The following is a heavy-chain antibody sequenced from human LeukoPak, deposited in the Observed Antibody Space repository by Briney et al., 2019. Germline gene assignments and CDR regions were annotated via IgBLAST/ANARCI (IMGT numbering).Heavy chain of an antibody. CDR3: AKVKDYYGSGFDY. V-gene: IGHV3-9*01. CDR2: ISWNSGSI. CDR1: GFTFSSYA. Sequence: GGSLRLSCAASGFTFSSYAMHWVRQAPGKGLEWVSGISWNSGSIGYADSVKGRYTISRDNAKNSLYLQMNSLRAEDTALYYCAKVKDYYGSGFDYWGQGTLVTVSS. J-gene: IGHJ4*02. D-gene: IGHD3-10*01.